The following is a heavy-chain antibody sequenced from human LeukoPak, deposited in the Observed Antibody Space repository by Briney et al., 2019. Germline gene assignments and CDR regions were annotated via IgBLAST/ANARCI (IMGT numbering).Heavy chain of an antibody. CDR1: GGSISSYY. J-gene: IGHJ6*03. Sequence: SETLSLTCTVSGGSISSYYWSWIRQPPGKGLEWIGYIYYSGSTNYNPSLKSRVTISVDTSKNQFSPKLSSVTAADTAVYYCARTNFGVVYYYYYYMDVWGKGTTVTVSS. CDR2: IYYSGST. D-gene: IGHD3-3*01. V-gene: IGHV4-59*01. CDR3: ARTNFGVVYYYYYYMDV.